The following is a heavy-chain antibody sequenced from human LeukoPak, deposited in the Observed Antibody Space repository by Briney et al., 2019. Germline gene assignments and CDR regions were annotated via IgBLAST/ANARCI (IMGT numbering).Heavy chain of an antibody. CDR1: GYTFTDYY. D-gene: IGHD3-22*01. Sequence: ASVKVSCKASGYTFTDYYMHWVRQAPGQGLEWMGIINPSGGSTSYAQKFQGTVTMTRDTSTSTVYMEMSSLRSEHTAVYYCARAPFYYDTSGYLDYWGQGTLVTVSS. CDR3: ARAPFYYDTSGYLDY. V-gene: IGHV1-46*01. J-gene: IGHJ4*02. CDR2: INPSGGST.